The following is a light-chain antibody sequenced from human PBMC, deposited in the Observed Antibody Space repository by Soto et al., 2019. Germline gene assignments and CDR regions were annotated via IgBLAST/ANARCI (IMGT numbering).Light chain of an antibody. J-gene: IGKJ3*01. V-gene: IGKV3-15*01. Sequence: EIVMTQSPVTLSVSPGERATLSCRASQSVSSNLAWYQHKPGQAPRLLIYGASTRSTGIPATFSGSGSGTEFTLTISSLQSEDFAVYYCQQYHNWPPITFGPGTKVNIK. CDR1: QSVSSN. CDR3: QQYHNWPPIT. CDR2: GAS.